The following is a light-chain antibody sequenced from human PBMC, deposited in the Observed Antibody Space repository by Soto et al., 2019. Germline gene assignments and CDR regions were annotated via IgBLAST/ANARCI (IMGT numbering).Light chain of an antibody. CDR3: ISYSGSSTPYV. V-gene: IGLV2-14*02. J-gene: IGLJ1*01. CDR2: EVN. CDR1: SGDVGSFNL. Sequence: QSALTQPASVSGSPGQSITISCTGTSGDVGSFNLVSWYQQHPGKAPKLMISEVNNRPSGVSNRFSGAKSGNTASLTISGLQAEDEAEYYCISYSGSSTPYVFGTGTKVTVL.